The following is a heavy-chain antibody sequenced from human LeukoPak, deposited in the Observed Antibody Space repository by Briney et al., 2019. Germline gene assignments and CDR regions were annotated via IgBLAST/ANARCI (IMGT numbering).Heavy chain of an antibody. CDR1: GYSFTSYW. CDR2: IYPGDSDT. J-gene: IGHJ6*02. D-gene: IGHD6-19*01. Sequence: GESLKISCKGSGYSFTSYWIGWVRQMPGKGLEWMGIIYPGDSDTRYSPSFQGQVTISADKSISTAYLQWSSLKASDTAMYYCARTPAVAGTHYCYGMDVWGQGTTVTVSS. CDR3: ARTPAVAGTHYCYGMDV. V-gene: IGHV5-51*01.